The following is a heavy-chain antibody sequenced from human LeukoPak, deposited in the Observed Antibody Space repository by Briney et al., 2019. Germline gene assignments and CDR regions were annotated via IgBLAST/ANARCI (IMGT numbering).Heavy chain of an antibody. CDR2: INHSGSV. CDR1: GGSFSGYY. Sequence: SGTLSLTCAVYGGSFSGYYCSWIRQPPGKGLQWIGEINHSGSVNYNPSLKSRVTILLDTSKNQFSLNLSSVTAADTAVYYCARRPRGVIIKTWFDSWGQGTLVTVSS. J-gene: IGHJ5*01. D-gene: IGHD3-10*01. V-gene: IGHV4-34*01. CDR3: ARRPRGVIIKTWFDS.